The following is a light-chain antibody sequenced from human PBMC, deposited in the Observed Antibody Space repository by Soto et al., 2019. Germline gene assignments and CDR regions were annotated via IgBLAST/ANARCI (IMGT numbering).Light chain of an antibody. V-gene: IGLV1-44*01. J-gene: IGLJ1*01. Sequence: SVLTQPPSASATPGQRVTISCSGSSSNIGSNSVNWYQQLPGTAPKRLIYSNDQRPSGVPDRFSGSKSGTSASLAISGLRSEDEGDYYCAAWDESLDGFHVFGTGTKVTVL. CDR3: AAWDESLDGFHV. CDR1: SSNIGSNS. CDR2: SND.